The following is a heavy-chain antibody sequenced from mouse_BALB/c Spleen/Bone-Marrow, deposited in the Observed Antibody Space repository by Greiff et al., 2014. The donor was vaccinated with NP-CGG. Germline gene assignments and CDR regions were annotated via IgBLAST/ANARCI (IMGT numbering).Heavy chain of an antibody. D-gene: IGHD2-14*01. J-gene: IGHJ3*01. CDR1: GYTFTDYE. CDR3: TRSLVRRFAY. CDR2: IDPETGGT. V-gene: IGHV1-15*01. Sequence: VQLQESGAELVRPGASVTLSCKASGYTFTDYEMHWVKQTPVHGLEWIGAIDPETGGTAHNQKFKGKATLTADKSSSTAYMELRSLTSEDSAVYYCTRSLVRRFAYWGQGTLVTVSA.